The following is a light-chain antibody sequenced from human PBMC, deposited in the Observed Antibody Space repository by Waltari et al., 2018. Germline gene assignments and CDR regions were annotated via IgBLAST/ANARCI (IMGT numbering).Light chain of an antibody. Sequence: EIVLTQSPGTLSLSPGERATLSCRASQSVTSGYVAWYQQKPGQAPRLLIYAISTRATGISGRFSCSESGTDFSLTISRLEPEDFAVYYCQQYGSSPIYTFGQGTKLEIK. J-gene: IGKJ2*01. CDR2: AIS. CDR1: QSVTSGY. V-gene: IGKV3-20*01. CDR3: QQYGSSPIYT.